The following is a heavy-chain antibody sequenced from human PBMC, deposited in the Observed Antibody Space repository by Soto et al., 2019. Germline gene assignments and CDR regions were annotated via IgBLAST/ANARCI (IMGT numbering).Heavy chain of an antibody. J-gene: IGHJ6*02. Sequence: VQLLESGGGLVQPGGSLRLSCAASKFTFSSYAMSWVRQAPWKGLEWVSTISGGGSNTYSADSVKGRFTISRDNSENRLFLKMDSLRVGDTAVYYCAKVLFLNTLGMEYYYYGMDVWGQGATVTVSS. V-gene: IGHV3-23*01. CDR2: ISGGGSNT. CDR3: AKVLFLNTLGMEYYYYGMDV. CDR1: KFTFSSYA. D-gene: IGHD3-16*01.